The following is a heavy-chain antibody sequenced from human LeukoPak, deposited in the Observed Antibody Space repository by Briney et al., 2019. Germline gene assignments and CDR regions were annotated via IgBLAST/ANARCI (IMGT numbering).Heavy chain of an antibody. D-gene: IGHD3-10*01. CDR1: GFTFSSYG. V-gene: IGHV3-30*03. Sequence: GGSLRLSCAASGFTFSSYGMHWVRQAPGKGLEWVAVISYDGSNKYYADSVKGRFTISRDNSKNTLYLQMNSLRAEDTAVYYCARDSPRGGFDPWGQGTLVTVSS. CDR3: ARDSPRGGFDP. CDR2: ISYDGSNK. J-gene: IGHJ5*02.